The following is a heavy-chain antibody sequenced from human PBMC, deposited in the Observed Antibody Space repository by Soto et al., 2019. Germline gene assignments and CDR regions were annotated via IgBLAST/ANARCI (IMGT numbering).Heavy chain of an antibody. CDR3: SYIDVPRSAFYI. CDR2: IDWDDDK. J-gene: IGHJ3*02. Sequence: GSGPTLVNPTQTLTLTCTFSGFSFTTSEMRVGWIRQPPGKALEWLARIDWDDDKFYSTSLKTRLTISKDTSKNLVVLTMTNMDPVDTATYFCSYIDVPRSAFYICGQRTMVTGS. CDR1: GFSFTTSEMR. V-gene: IGHV2-70*04. D-gene: IGHD6-6*01.